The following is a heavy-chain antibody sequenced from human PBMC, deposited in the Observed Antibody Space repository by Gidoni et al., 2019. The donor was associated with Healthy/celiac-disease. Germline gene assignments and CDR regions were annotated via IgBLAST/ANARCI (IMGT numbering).Heavy chain of an antibody. V-gene: IGHV3-9*01. CDR2: ISLIGGSI. Sequence: EVQLVESGGGLVQTGRSLRLSCAAYGYTFDDSAMHWVRQAPGQGLEGVSVISLIGGSICYADSVNGGFTISRGNTRISLYLQMNSLRAEDTALYYCSKDMGAVGWGYYFGMDVWCQGTTVTVSS. D-gene: IGHD6-19*01. CDR3: SKDMGAVGWGYYFGMDV. CDR1: GYTFDDSA. J-gene: IGHJ6*02.